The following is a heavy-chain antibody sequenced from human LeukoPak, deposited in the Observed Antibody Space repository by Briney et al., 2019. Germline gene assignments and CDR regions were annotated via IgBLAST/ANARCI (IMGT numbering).Heavy chain of an antibody. Sequence: PWGSLPLSCAPSGFTLRSYVMHWVRQAPGKGLEWVAVISSDGSNKFYADSVKGRFTISRNGSKNTLYLQMNSLRPDDTAVYFCANPQVTPNRYYFHYWGQGTLVTVSS. J-gene: IGHJ4*02. CDR3: ANPQVTPNRYYFHY. CDR1: GFTLRSYV. CDR2: ISSDGSNK. V-gene: IGHV3-30*18. D-gene: IGHD2-21*02.